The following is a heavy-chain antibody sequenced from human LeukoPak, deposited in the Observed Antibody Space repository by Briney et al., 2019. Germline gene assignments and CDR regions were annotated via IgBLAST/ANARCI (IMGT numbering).Heavy chain of an antibody. Sequence: SVKVSCKASGGSFSSYAISWVRQAPGQGLEWMGGIIPIFGTPNYAQRFQGRVTITADKSRSTAYVELSSLRSEDTAVYYCARDTITVTRTSDAFDIWGQGTMVTVPS. V-gene: IGHV1-69*06. CDR3: ARDTITVTRTSDAFDI. CDR1: GGSFSSYA. D-gene: IGHD4-17*01. CDR2: IIPIFGTP. J-gene: IGHJ3*02.